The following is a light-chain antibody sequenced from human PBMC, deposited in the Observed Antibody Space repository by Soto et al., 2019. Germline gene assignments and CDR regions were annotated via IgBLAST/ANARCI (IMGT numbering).Light chain of an antibody. V-gene: IGKV1-27*01. CDR3: QEYHSPPFT. Sequence: DNQMTQSPSSLSASVGDTVTITCRASQGISSSLAWYQQKAGKVPDLLIYAASTLQSGVPSHFSGSGSGTDFTLTISSLQPEDVATYYCQEYHSPPFTFGPGTRVEIK. J-gene: IGKJ3*01. CDR2: AAS. CDR1: QGISSS.